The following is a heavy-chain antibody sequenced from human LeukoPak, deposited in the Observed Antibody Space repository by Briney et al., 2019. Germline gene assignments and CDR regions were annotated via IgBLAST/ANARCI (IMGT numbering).Heavy chain of an antibody. CDR2: IIPIFGTA. J-gene: IGHJ5*02. D-gene: IGHD3-22*01. V-gene: IGHV1-69*05. Sequence: SVTVSCKASRGTFSSYAISWVRQAPGQGLEWMGGIIPIFGTANYAQKFQGRVTITTDESTSTAYMELSSLRSEDTAVYYCARDTYYYDSSGYSTQRTAYNWFDPWGQGTLVTVSS. CDR1: RGTFSSYA. CDR3: ARDTYYYDSSGYSTQRTAYNWFDP.